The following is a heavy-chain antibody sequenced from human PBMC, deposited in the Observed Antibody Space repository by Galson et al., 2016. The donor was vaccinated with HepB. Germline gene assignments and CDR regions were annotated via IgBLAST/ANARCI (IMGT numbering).Heavy chain of an antibody. Sequence: SLRLSCAASGFTFSSYWMSWVRQAPGKGLEWVANVKRDGSERYYVDSVKGRFTISRDNAKNSLFLQMNSLRVEDTAVYYCARGAKRGRPFDYWGRGTLVTVSS. J-gene: IGHJ4*02. CDR3: ARGAKRGRPFDY. V-gene: IGHV3-7*03. CDR2: VKRDGSER. D-gene: IGHD3-10*01. CDR1: GFTFSSYW.